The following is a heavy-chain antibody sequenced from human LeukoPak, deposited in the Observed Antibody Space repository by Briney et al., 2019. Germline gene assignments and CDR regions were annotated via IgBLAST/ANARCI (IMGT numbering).Heavy chain of an antibody. Sequence: PSETLSLTCVVSGGSISGYYWSWIRQPPGKGLEWIGYGHSSGRTNCNASLKSRATLSVDTSRNDFSLKLTSVTAADTAVYYCARAYKDSSGYQYSFDFWGRGTLVTVSS. V-gene: IGHV4-59*01. CDR1: GGSISGYY. J-gene: IGHJ4*02. CDR3: ARAYKDSSGYQYSFDF. CDR2: GHSSGRT. D-gene: IGHD3-22*01.